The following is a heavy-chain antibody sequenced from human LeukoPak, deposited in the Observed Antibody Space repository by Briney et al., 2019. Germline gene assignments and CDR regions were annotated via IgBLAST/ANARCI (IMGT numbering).Heavy chain of an antibody. CDR1: GFTFSSYG. Sequence: PGESLRLSCAASGFTFSSYGMNWVRQAPGKGLEWVSYISSSSTPIYYADSVKGRFTISRDNAKNLLYLQMNSLRDEDTALYSCARDQFTMVRGVNFDYWGQGTQVTVSS. CDR3: ARDQFTMVRGVNFDY. V-gene: IGHV3-48*02. J-gene: IGHJ4*02. D-gene: IGHD3-10*01. CDR2: ISSSSTPI.